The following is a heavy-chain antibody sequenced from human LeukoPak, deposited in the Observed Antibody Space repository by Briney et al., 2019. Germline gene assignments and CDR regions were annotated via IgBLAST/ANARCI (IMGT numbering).Heavy chain of an antibody. CDR1: GGSFSGYY. CDR2: INHSGST. CDR3: ARARASSSGWFDY. Sequence: SETLSLTCAVYGGSFSGYYWSWIRQPPGKGLEWIGEINHSGSTNYNPSLKSRVTISVDTSKNQFSLMLSSVTAADTAVYYCARARASSSGWFDYWGQGTLVTVSS. D-gene: IGHD6-19*01. J-gene: IGHJ4*02. V-gene: IGHV4-34*01.